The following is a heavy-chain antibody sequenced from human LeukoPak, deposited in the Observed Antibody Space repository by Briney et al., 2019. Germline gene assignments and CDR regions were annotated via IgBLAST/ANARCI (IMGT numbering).Heavy chain of an antibody. V-gene: IGHV3-48*02. CDR3: ARDLGGYSGPSAY. J-gene: IGHJ4*02. CDR1: GFTFSSYS. D-gene: IGHD5-12*01. CDR2: ISTSGSTI. Sequence: PGGSLRLSCAASGFTFSSYSMNWVRQAPGKGLEWVSYISTSGSTIHYADSVKGRFIISRDNAKKSLYLQMNRLRDEDTAEYYCARDLGGYSGPSAYWGQGTLVTVSS.